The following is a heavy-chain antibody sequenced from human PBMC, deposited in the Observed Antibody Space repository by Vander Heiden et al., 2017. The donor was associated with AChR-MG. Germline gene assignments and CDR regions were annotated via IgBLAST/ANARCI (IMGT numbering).Heavy chain of an antibody. CDR2: IKEDGSEE. D-gene: IGHD3-16*01. CDR3: TRASWGVGYFDL. Sequence: EVQLVESGGGLVQPGGSLRLSCAASGFTFSSFWMSWVRQAPGKGLEWVANIKEDGSEEYYVDSVKGRFTISRDNAKNSLYLQMNSLRAEDTAMYYCTRASWGVGYFDLWGRGTLVTVSS. J-gene: IGHJ2*01. V-gene: IGHV3-7*01. CDR1: GFTFSSFW.